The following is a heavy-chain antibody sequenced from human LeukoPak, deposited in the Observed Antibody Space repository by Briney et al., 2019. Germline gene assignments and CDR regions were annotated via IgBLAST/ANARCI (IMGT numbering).Heavy chain of an antibody. Sequence: SETLSLTCTVSGGSISSSSYYWGWIRQPPGKGLEWIGSIYYRGNTYYNPSLKSRVTMSVDTSKNQFSLKLNSVTAADTAVYYCARGVYGDYKFDYWGQGTLVTVSS. V-gene: IGHV4-39*07. CDR2: IYYRGNT. D-gene: IGHD4-17*01. CDR3: ARGVYGDYKFDY. CDR1: GGSISSSSYY. J-gene: IGHJ4*02.